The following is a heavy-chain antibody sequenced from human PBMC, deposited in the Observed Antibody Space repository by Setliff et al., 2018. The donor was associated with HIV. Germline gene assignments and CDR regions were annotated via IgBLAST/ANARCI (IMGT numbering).Heavy chain of an antibody. J-gene: IGHJ6*03. V-gene: IGHV4-34*01. CDR3: AGEKPDGWLHHYTDV. CDR1: GGSFSDYY. D-gene: IGHD2-15*01. CDR2: INHSGTT. Sequence: SETLSLTCTVSGGSFSDYYWSWIRQPPGKGLEWIGEINHSGTTNSNPSLKSRVTISVDTSKNQFSLRLTSVTAADTAVYYCAGEKPDGWLHHYTDVWGKGTTVTVSS.